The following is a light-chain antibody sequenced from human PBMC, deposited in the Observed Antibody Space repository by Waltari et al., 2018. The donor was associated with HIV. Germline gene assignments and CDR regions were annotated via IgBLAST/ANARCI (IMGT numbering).Light chain of an antibody. J-gene: IGLJ3*02. V-gene: IGLV2-14*03. CDR3: SSYTRSSTWV. Sequence: QSALTQPASVSGSPGQSITISCTGSSSDIGYYKYVSWYQQHPGKVPKLMLFDVTNRPSGVSDRFSGSKSGNTASLTISGLQAEDEADYYCSSYTRSSTWVFGGGTKLTVL. CDR2: DVT. CDR1: SSDIGYYKY.